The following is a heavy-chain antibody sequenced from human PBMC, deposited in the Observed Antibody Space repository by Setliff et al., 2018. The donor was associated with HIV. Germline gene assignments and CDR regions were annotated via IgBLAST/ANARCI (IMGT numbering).Heavy chain of an antibody. Sequence: PSETLSLTCTVSGGSISSSSHYWGWIRQSPGKGLEWIGSIYYSGSTYYNSSLKSRVTIFADPSKNQLSLKLRSVTAADTAVYYCARLGRGIAVAGTRIDYWGRGTLVTVSS. CDR2: IYYSGST. CDR1: GGSISSSSHY. CDR3: ARLGRGIAVAGTRIDY. J-gene: IGHJ4*02. V-gene: IGHV4-39*01. D-gene: IGHD6-19*01.